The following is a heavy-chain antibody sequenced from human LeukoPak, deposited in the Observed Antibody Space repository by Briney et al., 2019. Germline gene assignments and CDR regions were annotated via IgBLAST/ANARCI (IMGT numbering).Heavy chain of an antibody. J-gene: IGHJ4*02. CDR1: GFTFSGSA. D-gene: IGHD4-17*01. CDR3: TRHDYGGNSGADY. Sequence: GGSLRLSCAASGFTFSGSAMHWVRQASGKGLEWVGRIRSKANSYATAYAASGEGRFTISRDDSKNTAYLQMNSLKTEDTAVYYCTRHDYGGNSGADYWGQGTLVTVSS. CDR2: IRSKANSYAT. V-gene: IGHV3-73*01.